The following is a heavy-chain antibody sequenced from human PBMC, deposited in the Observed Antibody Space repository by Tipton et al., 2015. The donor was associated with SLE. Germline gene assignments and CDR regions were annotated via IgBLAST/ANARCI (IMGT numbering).Heavy chain of an antibody. J-gene: IGHJ6*03. CDR2: IYHRGYT. V-gene: IGHV4-38-2*01. Sequence: GLVKPSETLSLTCAVSGFSISSGFYWGWIRQPPGKGLEWIGSIYHRGYTYYNPSLKSRVTISRDTSKNQFSLQLSSVTAADTAVYYCARYLSHYYYYMDVWGKGTTVTVSS. CDR3: ARYLSHYYYYMDV. CDR1: GFSISSGFY.